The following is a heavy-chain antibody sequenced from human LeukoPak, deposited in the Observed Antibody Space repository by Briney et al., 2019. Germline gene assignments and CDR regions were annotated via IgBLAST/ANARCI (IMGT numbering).Heavy chain of an antibody. CDR3: ARVRGGYYFDY. V-gene: IGHV3-7*01. CDR2: IKQDGSEK. Sequence: GGSLRLSCAASGFTFSTYWMSWVRQAPGKGLEWVANIKQDGSEKDYVDSVKGRFTISRDDAKNSLFLQMNSLRAEDTAVYYCARVRGGYYFDYWGQGSLVTVSS. J-gene: IGHJ4*02. D-gene: IGHD3-10*01. CDR1: GFTFSTYW.